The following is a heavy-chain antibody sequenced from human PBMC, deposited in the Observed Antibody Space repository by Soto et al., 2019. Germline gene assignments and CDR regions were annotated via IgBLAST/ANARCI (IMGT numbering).Heavy chain of an antibody. CDR1: GVAFSDSF. J-gene: IGHJ6*03. Sequence: QVQLVESGGGLVKPGGSLRLSCTASGVAFSDSFMSWSRQTPENGQEWLSYISGRDGNIYYADSVRGRFTISRDNAKNPVYRQKNSHRAEDTAVYYCAGDEGQNYMAVWGKGTTVTV. CDR3: AGDEGQNYMAV. V-gene: IGHV3-11*01. CDR2: ISGRDGNI.